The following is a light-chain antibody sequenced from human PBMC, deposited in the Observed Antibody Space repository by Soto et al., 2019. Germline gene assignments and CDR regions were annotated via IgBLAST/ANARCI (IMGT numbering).Light chain of an antibody. CDR3: NSRASGTTYV. V-gene: IGLV2-14*01. CDR1: SSDVGAYNY. CDR2: EVS. J-gene: IGLJ1*01. Sequence: QSALTQPASVSGSPGQSITISCIGTSSDVGAYNYVSWYQQLPGKAPKLMIYEVSNRPSGISNRFSGSKSGNTASLTISGFQTEDEADYYCNSRASGTTYVFGTGTKVTVL.